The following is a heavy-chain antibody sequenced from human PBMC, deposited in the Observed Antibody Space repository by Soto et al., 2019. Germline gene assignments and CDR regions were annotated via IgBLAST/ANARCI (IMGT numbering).Heavy chain of an antibody. J-gene: IGHJ5*02. CDR2: IIPMSGRP. V-gene: IGHV1-69*06. CDR1: GGSFNSFS. Sequence: QVQLVQSGAEVKTPGSSVKVSCKASGGSFNSFSIDWVRQAPGQGLEWMGGIIPMSGRPNYAQRFQGRVTFSADKSTNAVYMEVNRLTYEXXXXYYCTRRGRESANWFDPWGQGTL. CDR3: TRRGRESANWFDP.